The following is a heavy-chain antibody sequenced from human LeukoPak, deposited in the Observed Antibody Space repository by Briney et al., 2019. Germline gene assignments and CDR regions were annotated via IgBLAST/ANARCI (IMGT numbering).Heavy chain of an antibody. D-gene: IGHD2-21*01. J-gene: IGHJ6*04. CDR3: ARGLQVIYGMDV. CDR1: GFTFSSYG. CDR2: IWYDGSNK. V-gene: IGHV3-33*01. Sequence: GRSLRLSCAASGFTFSSYGMNWVRQAPGKGLEWVAVIWYDGSNKYYADSVKGRFTISRDNSKNTLYLQMNSLRAEDTAVYYCARGLQVIYGMDVWGIGTTVTVSS.